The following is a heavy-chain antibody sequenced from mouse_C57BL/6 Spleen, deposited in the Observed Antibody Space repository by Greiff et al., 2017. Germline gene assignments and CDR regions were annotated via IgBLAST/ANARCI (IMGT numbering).Heavy chain of an antibody. J-gene: IGHJ2*01. CDR1: GYTFTSYW. CDR2: INPSSGNT. V-gene: IGHV1-7*01. Sequence: VQLQQSGAELAKPGASVKLSCKASGYTFTSYWMHWVKQRPGQGLEWIGYINPSSGNTKYNQKFKDKATLTADKSSSTADMQLSSLTYGDSAVYYGARERVTAEGWYCFDYWGQGTTLTVSS. CDR3: ARERVTAEGWYCFDY. D-gene: IGHD1-1*02.